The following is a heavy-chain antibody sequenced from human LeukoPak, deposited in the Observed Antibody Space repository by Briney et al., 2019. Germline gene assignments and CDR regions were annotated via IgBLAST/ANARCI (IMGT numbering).Heavy chain of an antibody. V-gene: IGHV4-34*01. J-gene: IGHJ4*02. D-gene: IGHD3-10*01. CDR2: INHSGST. CDR1: GGSFSGYY. Sequence: PSETLSLTCAVYGGSFSGYYWSWIRQPPGKGLEWIGEINHSGSTNYNPSLKSRVTISVDTSKNQFSLKLSSVTAADTAVYYCARRYGSGSYYNVRPYYFDYWGQGTLVTVSS. CDR3: ARRYGSGSYYNVRPYYFDY.